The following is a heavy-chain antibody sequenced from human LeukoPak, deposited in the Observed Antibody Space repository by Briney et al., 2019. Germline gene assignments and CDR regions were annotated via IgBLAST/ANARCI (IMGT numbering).Heavy chain of an antibody. CDR3: ARALDDYCNYEPPRGYYYYMDV. CDR1: GGSISSGSYY. V-gene: IGHV4-61*02. D-gene: IGHD4-11*01. CDR2: IYTSGST. Sequence: PSQTLSLTCTVSGGSISSGSYYWSWIRQPAGKGLEWIGRIYTSGSTNYNPSLKSRVTISVDTSKNQFSLKLSSVTAADTAVYYCARALDDYCNYEPPRGYYYYMDVWGKGTTVTVSS. J-gene: IGHJ6*03.